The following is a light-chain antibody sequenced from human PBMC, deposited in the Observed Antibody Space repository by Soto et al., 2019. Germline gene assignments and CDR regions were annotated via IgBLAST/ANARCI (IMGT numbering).Light chain of an antibody. Sequence: EIVLTQSPATLSLSPGERATLSCRASKSVSQYLVWYQQRPGQAPRLLIHDATNRATGIPARFSGSGFGTDFTLTISSLEPEDFAVYYCHQRTKWGTFGQGTKVEIK. J-gene: IGKJ1*01. CDR2: DAT. CDR3: HQRTKWGT. V-gene: IGKV3-11*01. CDR1: KSVSQY.